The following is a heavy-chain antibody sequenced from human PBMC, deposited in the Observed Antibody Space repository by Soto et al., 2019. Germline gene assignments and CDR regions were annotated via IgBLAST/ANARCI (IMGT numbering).Heavy chain of an antibody. CDR1: GFSFSDYY. V-gene: IGHV3-11*01. CDR2: ISSGGSPI. CDR3: ARDPRYCSGGSCYSAGEDHYYYYLDV. J-gene: IGHJ6*03. D-gene: IGHD2-15*01. Sequence: QVQLVESGGGLVKPGGSLRLSCAASGFSFSDYYMSWIRQAPGKGLEWVSYISSGGSPIYYTDSVKGRFTSSRDNAENSLYMQMNSLRVEDTAVYYCARDPRYCSGGSCYSAGEDHYYYYLDVWGKGTTVTVSS.